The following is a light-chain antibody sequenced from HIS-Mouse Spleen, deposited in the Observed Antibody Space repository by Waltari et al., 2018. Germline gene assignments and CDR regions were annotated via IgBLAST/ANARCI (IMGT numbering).Light chain of an antibody. V-gene: IGLV2-23*01. CDR3: CSYAGSSTV. CDR1: SSDVWSYNL. Sequence: QSALTQPASVSGSPGQSLTISCTGTSSDVWSYNLVSWYQQHPGKAPKLMIYEGSKRPSGVSNRFSGSKSGNTASLTISGLQAEDEADYYCCSYAGSSTVFGGGTKLTVL. CDR2: EGS. J-gene: IGLJ3*02.